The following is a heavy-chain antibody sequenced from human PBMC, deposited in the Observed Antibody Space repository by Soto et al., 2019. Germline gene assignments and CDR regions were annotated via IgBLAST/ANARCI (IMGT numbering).Heavy chain of an antibody. V-gene: IGHV3-15*01. CDR1: GFTFSNTW. J-gene: IGHJ3*02. Sequence: EAQLVESGGGLVKPGGSLRLSCAASGFTFSNTWMSWVRQAPGKGLEWVGRIRRISDGGTTNYAAPVKGRFTISRDDSKNILFLEMSSLKTEDTAVYYCTRDCTDAFDIWGRGIMVTVSS. CDR3: TRDCTDAFDI. CDR2: IRRISDGGTT.